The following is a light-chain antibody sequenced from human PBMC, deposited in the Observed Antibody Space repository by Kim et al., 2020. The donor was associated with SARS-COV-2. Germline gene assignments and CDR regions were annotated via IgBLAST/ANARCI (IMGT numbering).Light chain of an antibody. CDR1: QDISNY. V-gene: IGKV1-33*01. CDR3: QQYDNLPFT. CDR2: DAS. J-gene: IGKJ3*01. Sequence: DIQMTQSPSSLSASVGDRVTITCQASQDISNYLNWYQQKPGKAPKLLIYDASNLETGVPSRFSGSGSGTDFTFTISSLQPEDIATYYCQQYDNLPFTFGPGTKLDSK.